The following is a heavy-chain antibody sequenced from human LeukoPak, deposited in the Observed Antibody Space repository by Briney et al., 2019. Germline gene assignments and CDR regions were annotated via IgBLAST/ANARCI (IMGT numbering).Heavy chain of an antibody. CDR3: ARVRFLERSQYYFDY. J-gene: IGHJ4*02. V-gene: IGHV3-7*01. Sequence: SGGSLGLSCAASEFTFNIYWMSWVRQAPGKGPEWVANIKQDGSEKYYVDSVEGRFTISRDNAKNSLYLQMNSLRAEDTAMYYCARVRFLERSQYYFDYWGQGTLVTVSS. CDR1: EFTFNIYW. D-gene: IGHD3-3*01. CDR2: IKQDGSEK.